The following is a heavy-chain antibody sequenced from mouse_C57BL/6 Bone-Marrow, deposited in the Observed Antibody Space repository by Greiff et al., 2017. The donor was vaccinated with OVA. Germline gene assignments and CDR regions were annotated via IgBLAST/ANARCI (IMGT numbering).Heavy chain of an antibody. J-gene: IGHJ2*01. Sequence: QVQLQQPGAELVKPGASVKMSCKASGYTFTSYWIPWVQQTPGQGLEWIGDIYPGSGSTNYTEKFKGKATLTVDTSSSTAYMQLSSLTSEDAAVYYCAGDYDYFDYWGQGTTRTVSS. V-gene: IGHV1-55*01. CDR1: GYTFTSYW. CDR2: IYPGSGST. CDR3: AGDYDYFDY. D-gene: IGHD2-4*01.